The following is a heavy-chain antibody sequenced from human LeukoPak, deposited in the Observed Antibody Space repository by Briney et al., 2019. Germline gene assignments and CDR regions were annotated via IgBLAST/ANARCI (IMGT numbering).Heavy chain of an antibody. D-gene: IGHD4-17*01. CDR3: ARKADYGDYGDYYYYMDV. J-gene: IGHJ6*03. V-gene: IGHV1-2*02. CDR1: GYTFTVYY. CDR2: INPNSGGT. Sequence: ASVKVSFKASGYTFTVYYMHWVRQAPGQGVEWMGWINPNSGGTNYAQKFQGRITMTRHTSISTAYMELSRLRSDDTAVYYCARKADYGDYGDYYYYMDVWGKGTTVTVSS.